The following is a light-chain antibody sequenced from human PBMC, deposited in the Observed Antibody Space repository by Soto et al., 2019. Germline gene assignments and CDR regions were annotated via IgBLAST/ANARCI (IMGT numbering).Light chain of an antibody. CDR1: QNINTD. J-gene: IGKJ1*01. CDR3: QQYTNWPSWT. Sequence: EKVMTQSPATLSMSPGERATLSCRASQNINTDLAWYQQKPGQSPRRLIYGASTRATGIPARFSGSGSGTEFTLTISSLQSEDFAVYYCQQYTNWPSWTFGQGTKVEIK. CDR2: GAS. V-gene: IGKV3-15*01.